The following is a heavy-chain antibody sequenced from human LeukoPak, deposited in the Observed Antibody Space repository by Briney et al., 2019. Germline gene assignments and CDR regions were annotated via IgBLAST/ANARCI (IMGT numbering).Heavy chain of an antibody. CDR3: TKDPNGDYVGAFDF. Sequence: GGSLRLSCAASNFAFSTYAMTWVRQAPGKGLEWVSSITGSGAGTSYADSVKGRFTISRDNAKSTLFLQMNSLRAEDTAVYYCTKDPNGDYVGAFDFWGQGTMVTVSS. CDR2: ITGSGAGT. V-gene: IGHV3-23*01. CDR1: NFAFSTYA. D-gene: IGHD4-17*01. J-gene: IGHJ3*01.